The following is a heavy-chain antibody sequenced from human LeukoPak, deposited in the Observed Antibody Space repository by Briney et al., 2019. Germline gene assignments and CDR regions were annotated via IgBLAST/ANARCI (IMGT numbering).Heavy chain of an antibody. CDR1: GHTLSDLS. Sequence: ASVKVSCKVSGHTLSDLSMHWVRQAPGKGLEWMGGFDPENGKTVYAKKFQGRVTLTEGTSRDTGYMEVSSLRSEDTAVYYCGTKRWAAAGPIDFWGQGTLVTVSS. CDR2: FDPENGKT. J-gene: IGHJ4*02. CDR3: GTKRWAAAGPIDF. V-gene: IGHV1-24*01. D-gene: IGHD6-13*01.